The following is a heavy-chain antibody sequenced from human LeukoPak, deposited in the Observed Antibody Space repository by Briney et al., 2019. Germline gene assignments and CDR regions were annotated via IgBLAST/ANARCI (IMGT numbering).Heavy chain of an antibody. J-gene: IGHJ4*02. CDR2: ISGSGGST. CDR1: GFTFSSYA. V-gene: IGHV3-23*01. CDR3: AKSRHYYDSSGYGN. Sequence: GGFLRLSCAASGFTFSSYAMSWVRQAPGKGLEWVSAISGSGGSTYYADSVKGRFTISRDNSKNTLYLQMNSLRAEDTAVYYCAKSRHYYDSSGYGNWGQGTLVTVSS. D-gene: IGHD3-22*01.